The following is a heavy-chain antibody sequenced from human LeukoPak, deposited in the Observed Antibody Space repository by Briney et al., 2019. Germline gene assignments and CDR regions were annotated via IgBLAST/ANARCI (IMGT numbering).Heavy chain of an antibody. V-gene: IGHV4-38-2*02. CDR3: ARDYALGGTSCYAGAFDI. J-gene: IGHJ3*02. CDR2: IYHSGST. Sequence: SETLSLTCAVSGYSISSGYYWGWIRQPPGKGLEWIGSIYHSGSTYYNPSLKSRVSISVDTSKNQFSLKLSSVTAADTAVYYCARDYALGGTSCYAGAFDIWGQGTMVTVSS. CDR1: GYSISSGYY. D-gene: IGHD2-2*01.